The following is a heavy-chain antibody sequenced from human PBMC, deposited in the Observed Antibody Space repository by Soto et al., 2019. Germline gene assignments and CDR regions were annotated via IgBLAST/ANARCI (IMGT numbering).Heavy chain of an antibody. J-gene: IGHJ5*02. CDR2: IYYIGST. CDR3: AGRNSLASVSLNFRELSNYKWIDP. V-gene: IGHV4-39*01. D-gene: IGHD3-16*02. CDR1: GDSITNSNYY. Sequence: SETLSLTCTVSGDSITNSNYYWGWFRQPPGKGLEWIASIYYIGSTYYNPSLKSRVTISVDTSNNQFSLNLNSVTASDTAVYYCAGRNSLASVSLNFRELSNYKWIDPWDPGTLVTVSS.